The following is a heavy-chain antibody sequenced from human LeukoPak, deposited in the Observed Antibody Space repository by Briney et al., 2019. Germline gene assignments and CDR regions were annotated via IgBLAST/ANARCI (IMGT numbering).Heavy chain of an antibody. V-gene: IGHV3-30*02. CDR1: GINFRASG. CDR2: IQTDGNDK. D-gene: IGHD2-2*01. Sequence: PGGSLRLSCSASGINFRASGMHWVRQAPGMGLEWVTFIQTDGNDKKYAASVAGRFTISRDNSKNTGYLHMNSLRPDDTALYYCAREGGTVVIGRFDFWGQGALVTVSS. J-gene: IGHJ4*02. CDR3: AREGGTVVIGRFDF.